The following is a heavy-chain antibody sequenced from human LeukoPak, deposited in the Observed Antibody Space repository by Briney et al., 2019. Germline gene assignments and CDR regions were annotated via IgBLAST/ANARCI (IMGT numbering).Heavy chain of an antibody. Sequence: GGSLRLSCAASGITFTGNWHWVLQAPAKGLVRVSLIRSDGSSTTYADSVKGRFTISRDSAKNTLYLQMNSLRVEDTAVYYCAPIGAGYWGQGTLVTVSS. CDR1: GITFTGNW. V-gene: IGHV3-74*03. CDR3: APIGAGY. J-gene: IGHJ4*02. D-gene: IGHD4/OR15-4a*01. CDR2: IRSDGSST.